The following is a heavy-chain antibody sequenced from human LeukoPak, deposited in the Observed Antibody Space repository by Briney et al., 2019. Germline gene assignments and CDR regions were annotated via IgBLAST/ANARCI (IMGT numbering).Heavy chain of an antibody. CDR1: GFTFSNAW. V-gene: IGHV3-15*01. J-gene: IGHJ4*02. CDR3: AKDSRIAAALFDY. D-gene: IGHD6-13*01. Sequence: GGSLRLSCAASGFTFSNAWMSWVRQAPGKGLEWVGRIKSKTDGGTTDYAAPVKGRFTISRDNSKNTLYLQMNSLRAEDTAVYYCAKDSRIAAALFDYWGQGTLVTVSS. CDR2: IKSKTDGGTT.